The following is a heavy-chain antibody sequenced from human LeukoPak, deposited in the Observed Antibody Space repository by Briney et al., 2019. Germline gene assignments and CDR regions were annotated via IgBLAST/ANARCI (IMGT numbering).Heavy chain of an antibody. CDR1: GGSFSGYY. CDR3: AWSTGTMVRGVIPWFDP. D-gene: IGHD3-10*01. J-gene: IGHJ5*02. V-gene: IGHV4-34*01. CDR2: INHSGST. Sequence: SETLSLTCAVYGGSFSGYYWSWIRQPPGKGLEWIGEINHSGSTNYNPSLKSRVTISVDTSKNQFSLKLSSVTAADTAVYYCAWSTGTMVRGVIPWFDPWGQGTLVTVSS.